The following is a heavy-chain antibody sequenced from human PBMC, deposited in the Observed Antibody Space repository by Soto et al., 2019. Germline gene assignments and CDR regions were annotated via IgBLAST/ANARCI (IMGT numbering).Heavy chain of an antibody. V-gene: IGHV4-34*01. CDR1: GGSFSSYH. CDR2: INHSGNN. J-gene: IGHJ3*02. Sequence: SETLSLTCAVSGGSFSSYHYNWIRQSPGKGLEWIGEINHSGNNNYSPSLKSRVTVSLDTSKNQFSLKLTSVTAADTAVYYCARGGSNDWQVAFDIWGQGTMVTVSS. D-gene: IGHD3-9*01. CDR3: ARGGSNDWQVAFDI.